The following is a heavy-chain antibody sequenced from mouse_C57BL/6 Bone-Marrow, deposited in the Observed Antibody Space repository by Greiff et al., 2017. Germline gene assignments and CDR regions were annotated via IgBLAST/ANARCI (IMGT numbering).Heavy chain of an antibody. CDR2: IDPNSGGT. J-gene: IGHJ2*01. D-gene: IGHD2-2*01. V-gene: IGHV1-72*01. CDR1: GYTFTSYW. Sequence: QVQLQQPGAELVKPGASVKLSCKASGYTFTSYWMHWVKQRPGRGLEWIGRIDPNSGGTKYNEKFKSKATLTVDKPSSTAYMQRSSLTSEDAAFYYCARGGWLRRRGYFDYWGQGTTLTVSS. CDR3: ARGGWLRRRGYFDY.